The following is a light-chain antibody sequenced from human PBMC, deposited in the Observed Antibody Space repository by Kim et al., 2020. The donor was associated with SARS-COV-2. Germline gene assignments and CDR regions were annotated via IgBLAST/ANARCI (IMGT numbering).Light chain of an antibody. CDR3: NSRDSSGNHLV. CDR1: SLRSYY. CDR2: GKN. V-gene: IGLV3-19*01. Sequence: SYELTQAPAVSVALGQTVRITCQGDSLRSYYASWYQQKPGQAPVLVIYGKNNRPSGIPDRFSGSSSGNTASLTITGAQAEDEADYYCNSRDSSGNHLVFGGGTQLTVL. J-gene: IGLJ3*02.